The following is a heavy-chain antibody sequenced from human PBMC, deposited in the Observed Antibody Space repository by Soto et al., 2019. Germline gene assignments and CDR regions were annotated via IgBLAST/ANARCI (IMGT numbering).Heavy chain of an antibody. CDR3: ARDREAGYNFYYGMDV. J-gene: IGHJ6*02. CDR2: IYTSASI. Sequence: SETLSLTCSVSGADINTYSWTWIRQPAGKGLEWIGRIYTSASINYNPSLKGRVTLSVDTSTNQVSLRLASVTAADTAIYYCARDREAGYNFYYGMDVWGQGTMVTVSS. CDR1: GADINTYS. D-gene: IGHD6-19*01. V-gene: IGHV4-4*07.